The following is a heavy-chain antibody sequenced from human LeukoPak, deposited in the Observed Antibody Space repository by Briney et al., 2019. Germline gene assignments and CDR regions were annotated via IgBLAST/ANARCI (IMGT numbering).Heavy chain of an antibody. D-gene: IGHD3-16*01. Sequence: PSETLSLTCTVSGGSLSSYYWSWIRQPPGKGLEWIGYIYYSGSTNYNPSLKSRVTISVDTSKNQFTLKLSSVTAADTAVYYCARGRYGWLPFDYWGQGTLVTVSS. CDR2: IYYSGST. CDR1: GGSLSSYY. CDR3: ARGRYGWLPFDY. V-gene: IGHV4-59*01. J-gene: IGHJ4*02.